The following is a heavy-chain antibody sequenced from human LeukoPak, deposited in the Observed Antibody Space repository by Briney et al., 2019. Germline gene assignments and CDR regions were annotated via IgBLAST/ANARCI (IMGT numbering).Heavy chain of an antibody. CDR3: AREGDEEGAAAGTFFDY. J-gene: IGHJ4*02. Sequence: ASVKVSCKASGYTFTSYAMNWLRQAPGQGLEWMGWINTNTGNPTYAQGFTGRFVFYLDTAVSTAYLQISSLKAEETAVYYCAREGDEEGAAAGTFFDYGGQGTLVTVSS. D-gene: IGHD6-13*01. CDR2: INTNTGNP. V-gene: IGHV7-4-1*02. CDR1: GYTFTSYA.